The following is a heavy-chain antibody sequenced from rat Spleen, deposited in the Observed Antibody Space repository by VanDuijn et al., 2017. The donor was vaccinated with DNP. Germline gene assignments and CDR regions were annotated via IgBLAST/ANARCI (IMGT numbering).Heavy chain of an antibody. V-gene: IGHV5-7*01. CDR1: GFTFSDYY. D-gene: IGHD1-2*01. CDR2: ITYDGSNT. Sequence: EVHLVESGGGLVQPGRSLKLSCAASGFTFSDYYMAWVRQAPKRGLEWVATITYDGSNTYFGDSVKGRFTISRDNAKSTLFLQVDSLRSEDTATYYWATHPYYSSSYWGQGVMVTVSS. CDR3: ATHPYYSSSY. J-gene: IGHJ2*01.